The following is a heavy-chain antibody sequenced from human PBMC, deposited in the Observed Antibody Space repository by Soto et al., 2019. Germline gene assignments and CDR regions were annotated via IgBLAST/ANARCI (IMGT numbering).Heavy chain of an antibody. CDR2: IYWDDDK. D-gene: IGHD3-3*01. J-gene: IGHJ6*02. CDR3: SHMESRVASYGLDV. Sequence: QITLKESGPTLGKPTQTLTLTCTFSGFSLDTSGVGVAWIRQPPGKALEWLTLIYWDDDKRYSPSLRSRLTITKDTSENRVVLTMTNMDPVDTATYYCSHMESRVASYGLDVWGQGTTVTVSS. V-gene: IGHV2-5*02. CDR1: GFSLDTSGVG.